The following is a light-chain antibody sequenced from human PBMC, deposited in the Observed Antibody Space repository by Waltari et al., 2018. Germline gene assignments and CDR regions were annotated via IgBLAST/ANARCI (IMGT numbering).Light chain of an antibody. J-gene: IGKJ1*01. CDR2: WAS. V-gene: IGKV4-1*01. CDR3: QQYYSSPWT. CDR1: RSLLYSSNDKNY. Sequence: IVMAPSPVPLAVSLGERAPIHFPARRSLLYSSNDKNYLAWYQQKPGQPPKLLIYWASNRESGVPDRFSGSGSGTDFTLTISSLQPEDVAVYYCQQYYSSPWTFGQGTKVEIK.